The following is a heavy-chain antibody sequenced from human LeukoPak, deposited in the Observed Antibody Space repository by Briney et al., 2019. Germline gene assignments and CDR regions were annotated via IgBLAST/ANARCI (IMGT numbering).Heavy chain of an antibody. CDR3: ASDYGGNSDY. Sequence: GASVKVSCKASGGTFSSYAISWVRQAPGQGLEWMGGIIPIFGTANYAQKFQGRVTITADESTSTAYMELSSLRSEDTAVYYCASDYGGNSDYWGQGTLVTASS. V-gene: IGHV1-69*13. J-gene: IGHJ4*02. CDR2: IIPIFGTA. D-gene: IGHD4-23*01. CDR1: GGTFSSYA.